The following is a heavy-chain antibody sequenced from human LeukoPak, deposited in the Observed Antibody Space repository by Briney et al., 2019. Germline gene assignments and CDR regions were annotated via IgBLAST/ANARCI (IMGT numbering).Heavy chain of an antibody. V-gene: IGHV3-7*03. Sequence: GGSLRLSCAASGFTYSSYWMSWVRQAPGKGLEWVANIKQDGSEKHSVDSVKGRFTISRDNAKNSLYLQMNSLRAKDTAVYYCARDWGVPAAVFDYWGQGTLVTVSS. D-gene: IGHD2-2*01. J-gene: IGHJ4*02. CDR2: IKQDGSEK. CDR3: ARDWGVPAAVFDY. CDR1: GFTYSSYW.